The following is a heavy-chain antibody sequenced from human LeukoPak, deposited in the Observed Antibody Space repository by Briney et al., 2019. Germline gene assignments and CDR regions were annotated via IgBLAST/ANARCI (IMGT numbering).Heavy chain of an antibody. Sequence: SETLSLTCTVSGGSISSYYWTWIRQPQGKGLEWIGYISSRGSTTYSPSLKSRVTLSLDTSKNQFSLKLSSVSAADTAVYFCTSLYANSFDYWGQGTQVTVSS. D-gene: IGHD2-8*01. CDR3: TSLYANSFDY. V-gene: IGHV4-59*08. CDR1: GGSISSYY. J-gene: IGHJ4*02. CDR2: ISSRGST.